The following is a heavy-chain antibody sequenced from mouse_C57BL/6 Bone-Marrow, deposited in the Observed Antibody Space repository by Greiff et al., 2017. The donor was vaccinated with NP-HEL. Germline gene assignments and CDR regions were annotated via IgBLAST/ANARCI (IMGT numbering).Heavy chain of an antibody. Sequence: EVQLQQSGTVLARPGASVKMSCKTSGYTFTSYWMPWVKQRPGQGLEWIGAIYPGNSDTSYNQKFKGKAKLTAVTSASTAYMELSSLTNEDSAVYYCTREGLWFYWYFDVWGTGTTVTVSS. CDR1: GYTFTSYW. V-gene: IGHV1-5*01. CDR3: TREGLWFYWYFDV. J-gene: IGHJ1*03. D-gene: IGHD2-2*01. CDR2: IYPGNSDT.